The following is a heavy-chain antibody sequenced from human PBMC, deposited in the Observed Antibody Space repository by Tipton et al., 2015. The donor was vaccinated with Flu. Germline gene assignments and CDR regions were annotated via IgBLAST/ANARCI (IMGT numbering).Heavy chain of an antibody. V-gene: IGHV3-20*04. D-gene: IGHD4-17*01. Sequence: SLRLSCAASGFIFSTYEMNWVRLAPGKGPEWVSDIRWNSDNTGYADSVKGRFVISRDNDERTLYLQMSDLRPEDTALYFCVRDHGDPPRAFDLWGRGTMVTVSS. J-gene: IGHJ3*01. CDR3: VRDHGDPPRAFDL. CDR1: GFIFSTYE. CDR2: IRWNSDNT.